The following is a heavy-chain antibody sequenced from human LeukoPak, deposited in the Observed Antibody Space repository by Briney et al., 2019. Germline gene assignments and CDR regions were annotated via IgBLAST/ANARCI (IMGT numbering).Heavy chain of an antibody. J-gene: IGHJ4*02. CDR1: GFTFDDYA. D-gene: IGHD3-3*02. CDR3: ARGGDSKHLVN. Sequence: GGSLRLSCAASGFTFDDYAMHWVRQAPGKGLEWVSGISWNSGNIVYADSVKGRFTISRDNAKSSLYLQMNSLRAEDTALYYCARGGDSKHLVNWGQGTLVTVSS. CDR2: ISWNSGNI. V-gene: IGHV3-9*01.